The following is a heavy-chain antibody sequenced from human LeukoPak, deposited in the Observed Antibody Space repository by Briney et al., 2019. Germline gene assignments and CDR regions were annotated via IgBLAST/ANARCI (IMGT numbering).Heavy chain of an antibody. V-gene: IGHV3-48*01. J-gene: IGHJ4*02. CDR1: GFTFSSFG. Sequence: GGSLRLSCAASGFTFSSFGMNWVRQAPGKGLEWVSYISSSSSTIYYADSVKGRFTISRDNSKNTLYLQMNSLRAEDTAVYYCAKDFRPLSSGFDYWGQGTLVTVSS. CDR2: ISSSSSTI. CDR3: AKDFRPLSSGFDY. D-gene: IGHD6-19*01.